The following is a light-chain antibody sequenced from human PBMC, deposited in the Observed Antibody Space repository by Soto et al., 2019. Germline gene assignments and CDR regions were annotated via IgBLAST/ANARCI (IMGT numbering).Light chain of an antibody. Sequence: DIRMTQSPSSLSASVGDRVTITCRASQSISSYLNWYQQKPGKAPKLLIYAASSLQSGVPSRFSGSGSGTDFTLTISSLQPEDFATYYCQQSYSTPTFGQGTRLEI. V-gene: IGKV1-39*01. J-gene: IGKJ5*01. CDR3: QQSYSTPT. CDR2: AAS. CDR1: QSISSY.